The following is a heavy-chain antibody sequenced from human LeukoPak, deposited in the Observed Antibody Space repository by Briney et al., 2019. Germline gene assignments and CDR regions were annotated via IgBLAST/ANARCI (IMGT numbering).Heavy chain of an antibody. J-gene: IGHJ5*02. D-gene: IGHD3-22*01. V-gene: IGHV4-61*02. CDR3: ARRGGYYDSSGYYFDP. CDR2: IYTSGGT. CDR1: GGSISSGGYY. Sequence: SQTLSLTCTVSGGSISSGGYYWSWIRQPAGKGLEWIGRIYTSGGTNYNPSLKSRVTISADTSKNQFSLKLSSVTAADTAVYYCARRGGYYDSSGYYFDPWGQGTLVTVSS.